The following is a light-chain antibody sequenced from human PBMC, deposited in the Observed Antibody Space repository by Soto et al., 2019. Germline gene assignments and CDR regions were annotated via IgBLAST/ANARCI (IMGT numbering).Light chain of an antibody. J-gene: IGLJ1*01. CDR3: SAWDDRLNGPAYV. CDR1: TSNIGTYA. CDR2: SDT. V-gene: IGLV1-44*01. Sequence: QSVLTQPPSASGTPGQRVTISCSGGTSNIGTYAVNWYQQLPGTAPKLLIYSDTQRPSGVPVRFSGSKSGTSASLAISGLQAEDEADYFCSAWDDRLNGPAYVFGTGNKLTVL.